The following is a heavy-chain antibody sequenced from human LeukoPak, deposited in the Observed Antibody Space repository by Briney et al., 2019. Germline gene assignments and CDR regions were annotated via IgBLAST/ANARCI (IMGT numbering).Heavy chain of an antibody. D-gene: IGHD3-10*01. CDR3: ARSRTGSGFLFDY. CDR2: INPNSGGT. Sequence: ASVKVSCKASGYTFTFYYMHWVRQAPGQGLEWMGWINPNSGGTNYAQKFQGRVTMTRDTSISTAYMELSRLRSDDTAVYYCARSRTGSGFLFDYWGQGTLVTVSS. J-gene: IGHJ4*02. V-gene: IGHV1-2*02. CDR1: GYTFTFYY.